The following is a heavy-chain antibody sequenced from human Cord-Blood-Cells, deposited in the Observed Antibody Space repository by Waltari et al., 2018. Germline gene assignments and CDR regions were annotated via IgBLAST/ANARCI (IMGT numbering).Heavy chain of an antibody. Sequence: QVQLQQWGAGLLKPSETLSLTCAVYGGSFSGYYWSWIRQPPGKGLEWIGEINHSGRTNSSPSLRSRVTISVHTSKNQFSLNLSSVTAADTAVYYCAGSLGSGYYVPDAFDIWGQGTMVTVSS. CDR1: GGSFSGYY. D-gene: IGHD3-3*01. CDR2: INHSGRT. CDR3: AGSLGSGYYVPDAFDI. V-gene: IGHV4-34*01. J-gene: IGHJ3*02.